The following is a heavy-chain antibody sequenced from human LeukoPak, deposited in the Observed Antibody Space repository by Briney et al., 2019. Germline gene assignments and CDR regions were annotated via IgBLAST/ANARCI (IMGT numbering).Heavy chain of an antibody. V-gene: IGHV4-34*01. CDR3: ARGVVVTAEFDY. J-gene: IGHJ4*02. CDR1: GGSFSVHY. CDR2: INHSGRT. D-gene: IGHD2-21*02. Sequence: SETLSLTCAVYGGSFSVHYWSWIRQPPGEGLEWIGEINHSGRTNYNPSLKSRVTISVDTSKNQFSLKLSSVTAADTAVYYCARGVVVTAEFDYWGQGTLVTVSS.